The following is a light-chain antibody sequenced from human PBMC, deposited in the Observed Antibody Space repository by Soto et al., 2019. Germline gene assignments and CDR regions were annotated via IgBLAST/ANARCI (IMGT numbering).Light chain of an antibody. CDR2: DVT. V-gene: IGLV2-14*03. Sequence: QSVLTQPASVSGSPGPSITISCTGTSSDVDTYIYISWYQQHPSKAPKLIIYDVTNRPPGVSNRFSDSKSSNTASLTISGLHTEDEADYYCSSYTVSTLVFATGTKLTVL. J-gene: IGLJ1*01. CDR1: SSDVDTYIY. CDR3: SSYTVSTLV.